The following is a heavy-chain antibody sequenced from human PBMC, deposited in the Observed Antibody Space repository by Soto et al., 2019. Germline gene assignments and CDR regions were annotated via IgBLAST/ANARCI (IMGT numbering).Heavy chain of an antibody. Sequence: PSETLSLTCTVSGGSIGSDYWSWIRQPAAKGLEWIVRVYVRGSINYNPALKSRVTMSMEPSKNQISLKLSSVTAADTCVYYCASGPSSGWPTNWFDPWGPGTLVPVSS. CDR3: ASGPSSGWPTNWFDP. CDR2: VYVRGSI. V-gene: IGHV4-4*07. D-gene: IGHD6-19*01. J-gene: IGHJ5*02. CDR1: GGSIGSDY.